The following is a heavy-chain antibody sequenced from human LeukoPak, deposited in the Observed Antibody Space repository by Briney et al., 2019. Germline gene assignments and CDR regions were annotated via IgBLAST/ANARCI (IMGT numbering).Heavy chain of an antibody. V-gene: IGHV3-23*01. CDR2: ISGSGGST. D-gene: IGHD1-26*01. J-gene: IGHJ4*02. Sequence: GGSLRLSCAASGFTFNTYSMNWVRQAPGKGLEWVSAISGSGGSTYYADSVKGRFTISRDNSKNTLFLQMNSLGAEDTAVYYCAKDLIGRYPDYFDYWGQGILVTVSS. CDR1: GFTFNTYS. CDR3: AKDLIGRYPDYFDY.